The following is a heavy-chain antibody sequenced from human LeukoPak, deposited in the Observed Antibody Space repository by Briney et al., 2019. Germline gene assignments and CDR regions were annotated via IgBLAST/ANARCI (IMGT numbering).Heavy chain of an antibody. CDR3: ARDMGDYGGNICGMDV. J-gene: IGHJ6*02. CDR2: INPSGGST. D-gene: IGHD4-23*01. CDR1: GGTFSSYA. Sequence: ASVKVSCKASGGTFSSYAISWVRQAPGQGLEWMGIINPSGGSTSYAQKFQGRVTMTRDTSTSTVYMELSSLRSEDTAVYYCARDMGDYGGNICGMDVWGQGTTVTVSS. V-gene: IGHV1-46*01.